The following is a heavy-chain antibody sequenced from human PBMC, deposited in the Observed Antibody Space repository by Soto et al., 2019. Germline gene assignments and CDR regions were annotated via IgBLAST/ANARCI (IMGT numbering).Heavy chain of an antibody. CDR3: AREYCSSTSCYVGRWFDP. V-gene: IGHV4-31*03. Sequence: QVQLQESGPGLVKPSQTLSLTCTVSGGSISSGGYYWSWIRQHPGKGLEWIGYIYYSGSTYYNPSLKSRVTISVDTSKNQFSLELSSVTAADTAVYYCAREYCSSTSCYVGRWFDPWGQGTLVTVSS. D-gene: IGHD2-2*01. CDR1: GGSISSGGYY. J-gene: IGHJ5*02. CDR2: IYYSGST.